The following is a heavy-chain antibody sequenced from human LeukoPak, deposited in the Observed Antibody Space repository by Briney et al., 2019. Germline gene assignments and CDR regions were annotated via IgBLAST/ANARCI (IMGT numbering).Heavy chain of an antibody. D-gene: IGHD6-13*01. J-gene: IGHJ5*02. CDR1: GFTFSNYA. CDR3: VKDSDELIAAVYNWFDP. CDR2: ISGSGGST. V-gene: IGHV3-23*01. Sequence: PGGSLRLSCAASGFTFSNYAMSWVRQAPEKGLEWVSGISGSGGSTYYADSVKGRFTISRDNFKDMLYLQMNSLRAEDTAVYYCVKDSDELIAAVYNWFDPWGQGTQVTVSS.